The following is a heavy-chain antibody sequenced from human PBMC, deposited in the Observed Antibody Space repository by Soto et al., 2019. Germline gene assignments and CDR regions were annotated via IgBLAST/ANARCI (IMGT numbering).Heavy chain of an antibody. CDR3: AKVYSSSWYVNYGMDV. Sequence: QVQLVESGGGVVQPGRSLRLYCAASGFTFSSYGMHWVRQAPGKGLEWVAVISYDGSNKYYTDSVKGRFTISRDNSKNTLYLQMNSLRAEDTAVYYCAKVYSSSWYVNYGMDVWGQGTTVTVSS. J-gene: IGHJ6*02. V-gene: IGHV3-30*18. CDR1: GFTFSSYG. D-gene: IGHD6-13*01. CDR2: ISYDGSNK.